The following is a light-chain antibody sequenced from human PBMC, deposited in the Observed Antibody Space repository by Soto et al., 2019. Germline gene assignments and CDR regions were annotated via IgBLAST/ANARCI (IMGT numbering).Light chain of an antibody. CDR3: QHYYSYRT. CDR2: HAS. J-gene: IGKJ1*01. CDR1: QTISSW. V-gene: IGKV1-5*01. Sequence: DIQYPQSTLTPSRYVGENVTITCRASQTISSWLAWYQQKPGKAPKLLIYHASSLETGVPSRFSGSGSGTEFTLTSCSLQPDDCATYYCQHYYSYRTFGQGTKVDI.